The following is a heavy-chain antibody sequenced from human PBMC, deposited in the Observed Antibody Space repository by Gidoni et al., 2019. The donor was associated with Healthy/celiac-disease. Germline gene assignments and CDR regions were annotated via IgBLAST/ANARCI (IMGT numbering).Heavy chain of an antibody. Sequence: QVTLKESGPALVKPTQTLTLTCTFSGFSLSTSGMRVSWIRQPPGKALEWLARIDWDDDKFYSTSLKTRLTISKDTSKNQVVLTMTNIDPVDTATYYCARAGYYDSSYAFDIWGQGTMVTVSS. CDR1: GFSLSTSGMR. J-gene: IGHJ3*02. CDR3: ARAGYYDSSYAFDI. V-gene: IGHV2-70*04. CDR2: IDWDDDK. D-gene: IGHD3-22*01.